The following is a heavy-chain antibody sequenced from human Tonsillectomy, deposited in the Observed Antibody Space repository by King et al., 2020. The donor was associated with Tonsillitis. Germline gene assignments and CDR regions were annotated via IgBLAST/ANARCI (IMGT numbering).Heavy chain of an antibody. CDR3: ARLLDTAIVWGFDY. J-gene: IGHJ4*02. Sequence: QLQLQESGPGLVKPSETLSLTCTVSGGSISSSTYYWGWIRQPPGKGLEWIGSIYYSGSTYYNPSLKSRVTLSVDTSKNQFSLKLSSVTAAHTAVYFCARLLDTAIVWGFDYWGQGTLVTVSS. CDR1: GGSISSSTYY. D-gene: IGHD5-18*01. CDR2: IYYSGST. V-gene: IGHV4-39*07.